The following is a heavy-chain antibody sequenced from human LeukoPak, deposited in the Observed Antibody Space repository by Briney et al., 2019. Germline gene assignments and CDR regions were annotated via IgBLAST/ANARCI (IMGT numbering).Heavy chain of an antibody. CDR1: GFTFDDYA. CDR2: ISWNSGSI. V-gene: IGHV3-9*03. D-gene: IGHD6-19*01. J-gene: IGHJ3*02. CDR3: AKTMGSGWSDAFDI. Sequence: GRSLGLSCAASGFTFDDYAMHWVRQAPGKGLEWVSGISWNSGSIGYADSVKGRFTISRDNAKNSLYLQMNSLRAEDMALYYCAKTMGSGWSDAFDIWGQGTMVTVSS.